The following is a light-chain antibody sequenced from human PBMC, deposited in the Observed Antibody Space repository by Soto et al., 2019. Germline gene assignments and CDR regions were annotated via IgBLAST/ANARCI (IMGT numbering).Light chain of an antibody. CDR2: EVS. CDR3: SSYTSSSTSGGV. V-gene: IGLV2-14*01. J-gene: IGLJ1*01. CDR1: SSDVGGYNY. Sequence: QSALTQPASVSGSPGQSITIFCTGTSSDVGGYNYVSWYQQHPGKAPKLMIYEVSNRPSGVSNRFSGSKSGNTASLTISGLQAEDEADYYCSSYTSSSTSGGVFGTGTKVTVL.